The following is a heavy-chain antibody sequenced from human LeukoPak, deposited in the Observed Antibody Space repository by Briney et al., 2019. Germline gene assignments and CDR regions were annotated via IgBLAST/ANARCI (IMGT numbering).Heavy chain of an antibody. Sequence: PGGSLRLSCAASGFTVSSNYMSWVRQAPRKGLEWVSVIYSVGSTYYADSVKGRFTISRDNSKNTLYLQMNSLRAEDTAVYYCARDQSPQSAFDIWGQGTMVTVSS. J-gene: IGHJ3*02. CDR2: IYSVGST. CDR3: ARDQSPQSAFDI. V-gene: IGHV3-66*02. CDR1: GFTVSSNY.